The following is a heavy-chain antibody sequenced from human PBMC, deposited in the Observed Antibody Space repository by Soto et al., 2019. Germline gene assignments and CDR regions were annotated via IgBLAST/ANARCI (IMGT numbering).Heavy chain of an antibody. CDR1: GFAFTHVW. CDR3: AADRYCSSNTCPGAFDI. V-gene: IGHV3-15*01. CDR2: IKRKSDGETT. J-gene: IGHJ3*02. D-gene: IGHD2-2*01. Sequence: EVQLLESGGDLAEPGGSLRLSCAASGFAFTHVWMTWVRQAPGRGLEWVGRIKRKSDGETTNYAAPVKGSFTISRDDPTKTLYLQMNSLKTDDSAVYYCAADRYCSSNTCPGAFDIWGQGTTV.